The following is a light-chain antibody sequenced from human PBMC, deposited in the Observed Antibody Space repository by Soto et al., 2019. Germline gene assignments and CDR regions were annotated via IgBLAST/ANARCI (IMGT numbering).Light chain of an antibody. CDR3: QQYNTYWT. CDR2: DAS. V-gene: IGKV1-5*01. CDR1: QSISSW. Sequence: IHMTQSPSTLSASFGDRVTITFRASQSISSWLAWYQQKLGRAPRLLIYDASSLESGVPSRFSGSGYGTEFTLTISSLQPDDFATYYCQQYNTYWTFGQGTKVDIK. J-gene: IGKJ1*01.